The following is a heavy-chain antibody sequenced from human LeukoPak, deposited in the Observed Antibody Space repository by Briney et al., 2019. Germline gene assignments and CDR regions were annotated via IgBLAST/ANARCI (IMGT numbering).Heavy chain of an antibody. CDR1: GVTFSRSG. CDR2: IRYDGSHK. V-gene: IGHV3-30*02. Sequence: GGSLRLSCTASGVTFSRSGMHWVRQAPGKGLEWVAFIRYDGSHKYYADSVKGRFTISRDNSKNTLYLQMNSLRAEDTAVYYCARDNDAFDIWGQGTMVTVSS. CDR3: ARDNDAFDI. J-gene: IGHJ3*02.